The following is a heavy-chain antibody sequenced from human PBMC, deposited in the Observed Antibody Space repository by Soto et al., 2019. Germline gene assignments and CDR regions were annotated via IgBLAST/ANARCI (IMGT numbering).Heavy chain of an antibody. J-gene: IGHJ3*02. Sequence: EVQLVESGGGLVKPGGSLRLSCSASRFTFSSYTMNWVRQAPGKGLEWVSSISSSTTYIYYADSVKGRFPISRDNAKNSLYLQVNSLRAEDTAVYYCSRDFDSSGYYGPVGAFDIWGQGTMVTVSS. D-gene: IGHD3-22*01. CDR3: SRDFDSSGYYGPVGAFDI. CDR2: ISSSTTYI. CDR1: RFTFSSYT. V-gene: IGHV3-21*03.